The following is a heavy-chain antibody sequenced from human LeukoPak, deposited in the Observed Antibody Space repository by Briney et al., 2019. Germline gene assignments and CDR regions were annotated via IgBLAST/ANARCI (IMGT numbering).Heavy chain of an antibody. CDR1: GFTLSTHY. V-gene: IGHV3-7*01. J-gene: IGHJ4*02. Sequence: GGSPRLSCAASGFTLSTHYMTWVRQAPGKGLEWVANINQDGSEKYYVDSVKGRFTISRDNAKNSLYLQMNSLRAEDTAVYYCARAAYYDILTGYFTASAYYFDYWGQGTLVTVSS. CDR2: INQDGSEK. D-gene: IGHD3-9*01. CDR3: ARAAYYDILTGYFTASAYYFDY.